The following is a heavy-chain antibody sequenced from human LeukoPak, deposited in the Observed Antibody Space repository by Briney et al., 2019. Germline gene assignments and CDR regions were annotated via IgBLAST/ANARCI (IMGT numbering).Heavy chain of an antibody. J-gene: IGHJ2*01. CDR2: IWYDGSNK. CDR3: ARDFLHWYFDL. Sequence: TGGSLRLSCAASGCTFSSYCMHWVRQAPGKGLEWVAVIWYDGSNKYYAHSVKGRSNISSDNSKNTMYLQMNSMRAEDTAVYYCARDFLHWYFDLWGRGTLVTVSS. V-gene: IGHV3-33*01. CDR1: GCTFSSYC.